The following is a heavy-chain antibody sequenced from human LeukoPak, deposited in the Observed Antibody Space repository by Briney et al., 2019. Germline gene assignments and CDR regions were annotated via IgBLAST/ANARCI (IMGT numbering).Heavy chain of an antibody. D-gene: IGHD3-22*01. Sequence: PSETLSLTCTVSGGSISSYYWSWIRQPPGKGLEWIGYIYYSGSTNYNPSLKSRVTISVDTSKNQLSLKLSSVTAADTAVYYCARFGYYDSSGFDYWGQGTLVTVSS. CDR1: GGSISSYY. CDR3: ARFGYYDSSGFDY. J-gene: IGHJ4*02. V-gene: IGHV4-59*12. CDR2: IYYSGST.